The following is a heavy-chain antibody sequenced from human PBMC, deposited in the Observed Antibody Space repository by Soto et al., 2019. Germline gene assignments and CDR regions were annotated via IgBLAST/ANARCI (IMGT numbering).Heavy chain of an antibody. CDR2: MNPNSGNT. D-gene: IGHD2-2*01. J-gene: IGHJ4*02. CDR3: ARGLKSDDIVVVPAAIFR. V-gene: IGHV1-8*01. Sequence: ASVNVSCKPSGYTFTSCHINWGREATGQGLEWMGGMNPNSGNTSYAQKFQGRVTMTRNTSVSTAYMELSSLRSEDTAVYYCARGLKSDDIVVVPAAIFRWGQGTLVTVSS. CDR1: GYTFTSCH.